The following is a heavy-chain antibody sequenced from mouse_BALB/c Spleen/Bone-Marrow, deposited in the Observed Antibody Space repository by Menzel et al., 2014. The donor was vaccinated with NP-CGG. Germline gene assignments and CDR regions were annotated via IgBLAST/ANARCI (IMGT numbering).Heavy chain of an antibody. CDR2: ISDAGRYT. CDR1: GFTFSNYA. CDR3: VRSGGEYALDY. V-gene: IGHV5-9-1*01. Sequence: DVMLVESGGGLVKPGGSLKLSCAASGFTFSNYAMSWVRQTPEKRLEWVATISDAGRYTYYPDSVKGRFTISRGNARNTLYLQMSSLRSEDTAFYYCVRSGGEYALDYWGQGTSVTVSS. J-gene: IGHJ4*01.